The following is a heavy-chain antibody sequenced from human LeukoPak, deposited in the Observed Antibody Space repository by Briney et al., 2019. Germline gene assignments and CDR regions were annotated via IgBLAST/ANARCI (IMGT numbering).Heavy chain of an antibody. V-gene: IGHV3-21*01. CDR3: AGRDRGGDCYPED. CDR1: GFTFSSYS. Sequence: PGGSLRLSCAASGFTFSSYSMNWVRQAPGKGLEWVSSISSSSSYIYYADSVKGRFTISRDNAKNSLYLQMNSLRAEDTAVYYCAGRDRGGDCYPEDWGQGTLVTVSS. CDR2: ISSSSSYI. D-gene: IGHD2-21*02. J-gene: IGHJ4*02.